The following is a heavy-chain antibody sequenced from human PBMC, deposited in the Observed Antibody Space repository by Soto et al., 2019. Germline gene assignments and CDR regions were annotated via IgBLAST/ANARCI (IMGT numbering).Heavy chain of an antibody. D-gene: IGHD3-16*02. Sequence: SETLSLTCTVSGGSISSYYWSWIRQPPGKGLEWIGYIYYSGSTNYNPSLKSRVTISVDTSKNQFSLKLSSVTAADTAVYYCARTHKVDGVIGYWGQGTLVTVSS. J-gene: IGHJ4*02. V-gene: IGHV4-59*08. CDR3: ARTHKVDGVIGY. CDR1: GGSISSYY. CDR2: IYYSGST.